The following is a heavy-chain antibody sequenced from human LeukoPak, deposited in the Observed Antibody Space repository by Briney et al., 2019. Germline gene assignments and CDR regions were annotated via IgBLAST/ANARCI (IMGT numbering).Heavy chain of an antibody. J-gene: IGHJ5*02. V-gene: IGHV3-74*01. CDR1: GFTFSSYW. CDR3: ARDRYYGSGSYSTPRGWFDP. D-gene: IGHD3-10*01. CDR2: INTDGSST. Sequence: GGSLRLSCAASGFTFSSYWMHWVRQAPGKGLVWVSRINTDGSSTSYADSVKGRFTISRDNAKNSLYLQMNSLRAEDTAVYYCARDRYYGSGSYSTPRGWFDPWGQGTLVTVSS.